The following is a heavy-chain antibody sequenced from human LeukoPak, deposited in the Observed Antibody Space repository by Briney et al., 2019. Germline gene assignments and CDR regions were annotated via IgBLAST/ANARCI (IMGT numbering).Heavy chain of an antibody. V-gene: IGHV4-34*01. CDR3: ARRNDYGDYEGLYNWFDP. CDR2: INHSGST. Sequence: SETLSLTCAVYGGSFSGYYWSWIRQPPGKGLEWIGEINHSGSTNYNPSLKSRVTISVDTSKNQFSLKLSSVTAADTAVYYCARRNDYGDYEGLYNWFDPWGQGTLVTVSS. J-gene: IGHJ5*02. CDR1: GGSFSGYY. D-gene: IGHD4-17*01.